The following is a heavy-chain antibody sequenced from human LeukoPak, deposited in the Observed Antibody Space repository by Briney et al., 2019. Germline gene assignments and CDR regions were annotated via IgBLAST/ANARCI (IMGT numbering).Heavy chain of an antibody. D-gene: IGHD6-13*01. J-gene: IGHJ4*02. V-gene: IGHV1-24*01. CDR2: FDPEDGET. CDR3: ATLPRVFSSSWYFDY. CDR1: GYTLTELS. Sequence: ASVKVSCKVSGYTLTELSMHWVRQAPGTGLEWMGGFDPEDGETIYAQKFQGRVTMTEDTSTDTAYMELSSLRSEDTAVYYCATLPRVFSSSWYFDYWGQGTLVTVSS.